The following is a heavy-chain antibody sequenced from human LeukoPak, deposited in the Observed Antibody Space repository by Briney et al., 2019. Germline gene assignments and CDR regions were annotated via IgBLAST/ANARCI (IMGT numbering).Heavy chain of an antibody. J-gene: IGHJ6*04. Sequence: GGSLRLSCAASGFTCRSYWMHWVRQAPGKGLEWVSYISSSGSTIYYADSVKGRFTISRDNAKNSLYLQMNSLRAEDTAVYYCAELGITMIGGVWGKGTTVTISS. CDR3: AELGITMIGGV. V-gene: IGHV3-48*04. CDR2: ISSSGSTI. D-gene: IGHD3-10*02. CDR1: GFTCRSYW.